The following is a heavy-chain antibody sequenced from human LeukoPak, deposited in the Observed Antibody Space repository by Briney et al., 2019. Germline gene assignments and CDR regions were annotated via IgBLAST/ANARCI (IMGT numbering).Heavy chain of an antibody. CDR2: IHYSGST. CDR3: ARVGGYSSSWYPDY. V-gene: IGHV4-59*01. Sequence: SETLSLTCTVSGGSISSYYWSWIRQPPAKGLEWIGYIHYSGSTNYNPSLTSRVTISIDTSKNQFSLKLSSVTAADTAVYYCARVGGYSSSWYPDYWGQGTLVSVSS. D-gene: IGHD6-13*01. CDR1: GGSISSYY. J-gene: IGHJ4*02.